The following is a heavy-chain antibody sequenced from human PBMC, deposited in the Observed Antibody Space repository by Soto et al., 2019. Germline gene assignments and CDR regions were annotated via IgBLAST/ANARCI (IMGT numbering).Heavy chain of an antibody. Sequence: QITLKESGPTLVKPTQTLTLTCTFSGFSLTTSGVGVGWIRQPPGKALEWLALIYWDDDKRYSPSLRSRLTITKNTSKNQVVLTMTNMDPVDTATYYCAHLTTSSVGDSWGQGTLVTVSS. CDR3: AHLTTSSVGDS. CDR1: GFSLTTSGVG. J-gene: IGHJ4*02. D-gene: IGHD4-17*01. CDR2: IYWDDDK. V-gene: IGHV2-5*02.